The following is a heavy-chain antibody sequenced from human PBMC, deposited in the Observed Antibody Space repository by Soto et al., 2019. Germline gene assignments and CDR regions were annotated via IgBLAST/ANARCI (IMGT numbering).Heavy chain of an antibody. D-gene: IGHD5-12*01. CDR1: GGSINTFY. J-gene: IGHJ4*02. CDR2: IFSSGRT. Sequence: PSETLSLTCTVSGGSINTFYWSWVRQPAGKGLARIGRIFSSGRTSFNPSLESRVAMSVDTSKNHFSLNLSSVTAADMAVYYCAREGSYSAYNFAHGIQLWSFDFWGQGALVTVSS. CDR3: AREGSYSAYNFAHGIQLWSFDF. V-gene: IGHV4-4*07.